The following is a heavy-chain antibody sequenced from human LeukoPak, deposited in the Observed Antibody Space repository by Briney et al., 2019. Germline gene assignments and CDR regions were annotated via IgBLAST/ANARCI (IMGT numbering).Heavy chain of an antibody. Sequence: PGGSLRLSCAASGFTFSNYWVTWVRQAPGKGLEWVANIKQDGTEKYYVDSVKGRFTISRDNAKNSLFLQMNSLRAEDTAVYYCAREWRYNSDWYRDYYGMDVWGQGTTVTVSS. CDR1: GFTFSNYW. CDR2: IKQDGTEK. D-gene: IGHD6-19*01. CDR3: AREWRYNSDWYRDYYGMDV. J-gene: IGHJ6*02. V-gene: IGHV3-7*05.